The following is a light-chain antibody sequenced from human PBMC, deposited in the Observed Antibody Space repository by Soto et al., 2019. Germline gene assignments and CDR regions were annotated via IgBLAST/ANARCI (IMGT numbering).Light chain of an antibody. Sequence: DIHMTQSPSSLSVSVGDRVTITFRTSQNINAWLAWYQQRPGQAPKLLIYDASTVQSGVPSRFSGSGSGTEFTLTISSLQPDDFATYYCQHYNSYGTFGQGTKVDIK. CDR1: QNINAW. CDR2: DAS. J-gene: IGKJ1*01. CDR3: QHYNSYGT. V-gene: IGKV1-5*01.